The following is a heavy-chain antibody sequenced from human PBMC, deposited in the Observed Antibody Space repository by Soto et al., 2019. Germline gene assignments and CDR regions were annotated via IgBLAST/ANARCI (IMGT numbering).Heavy chain of an antibody. J-gene: IGHJ4*02. Sequence: QVELVESGGGVVQPGKSLRLSCAASGFTFSSYAIHWARQAPGKGLEWVAVISYDGSNKFYADSVKGRFTISRDNSNDTVYLQMDSLRAEDTAVYYCAKDFLLWGSFPDPGASDYWGQGTLVIVSS. CDR2: ISYDGSNK. CDR3: AKDFLLWGSFPDPGASDY. V-gene: IGHV3-30*18. D-gene: IGHD3-16*01. CDR1: GFTFSSYA.